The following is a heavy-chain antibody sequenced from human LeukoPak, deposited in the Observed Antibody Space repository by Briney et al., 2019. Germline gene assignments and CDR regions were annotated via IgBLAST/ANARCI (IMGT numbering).Heavy chain of an antibody. CDR3: AKQGCSGGSCYFDY. V-gene: IGHV3-33*06. D-gene: IGHD2-15*01. CDR1: GFTFSIYG. Sequence: QPGGSLRLSCAASGFTFSIYGMHWVRQAPGKGLEWVAVIWYDGSNKYYADSVKGRFTISRDNSRNTLYLQMNSLRADDTAVYYCAKQGCSGGSCYFDYWGQGTLVTVSS. J-gene: IGHJ4*02. CDR2: IWYDGSNK.